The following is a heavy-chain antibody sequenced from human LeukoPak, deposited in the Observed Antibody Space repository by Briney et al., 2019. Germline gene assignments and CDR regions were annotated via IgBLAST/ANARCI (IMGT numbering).Heavy chain of an antibody. CDR1: GGSFSGYY. J-gene: IGHJ4*02. D-gene: IGHD4-17*01. V-gene: IGHV4-34*01. CDR3: ARGQSVYGDYVDY. CDR2: INHSGST. Sequence: SETLSLTCAVYGGSFSGYYWSWIRQPPRKGLEWIGEINHSGSTNYNPSLKSRVTISVDTSKNQFSLKLSSVTAADTAVYYCARGQSVYGDYVDYWGQGTLVTVSS.